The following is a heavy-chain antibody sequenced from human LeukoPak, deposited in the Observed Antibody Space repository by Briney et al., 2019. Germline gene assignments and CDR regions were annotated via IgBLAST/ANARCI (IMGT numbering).Heavy chain of an antibody. J-gene: IGHJ4*02. Sequence: PSETLSLTCTVSGGSISSYYWSWIRQPAGKGLEWIGRIYTSGSTNYNPSLKSRVTMSVDTSKNQFSLKLSSVTAADTAVYYCARDRKCSGGSCYSTPIYYFDYWGQGTLVTVSS. CDR1: GGSISSYY. CDR3: ARDRKCSGGSCYSTPIYYFDY. V-gene: IGHV4-4*07. D-gene: IGHD2-15*01. CDR2: IYTSGST.